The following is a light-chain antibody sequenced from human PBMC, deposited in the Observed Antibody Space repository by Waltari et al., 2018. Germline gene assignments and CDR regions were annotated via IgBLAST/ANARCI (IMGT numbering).Light chain of an antibody. CDR2: AAS. Sequence: EIVVTQSPATLSVPPGERATISCMTSQIPSNVAWYQQKPGPAPRLLISAASTRATGVPARFSGSGSEPEFTLTISSLQPEDSAVYYCQQYNNWPPSITFGQGTRLEIK. CDR1: QIPSN. V-gene: IGKV3-15*01. CDR3: QQYNNWPPSIT. J-gene: IGKJ5*01.